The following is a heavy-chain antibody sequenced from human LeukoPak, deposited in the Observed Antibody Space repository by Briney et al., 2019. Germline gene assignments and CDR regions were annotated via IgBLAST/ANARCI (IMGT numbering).Heavy chain of an antibody. CDR3: AREAYDSSGYYLYYFDY. V-gene: IGHV1-3*03. J-gene: IGHJ4*02. CDR2: INAGNGNT. D-gene: IGHD3-22*01. Sequence: ASVKVSCKASGYTFTSYAMHWVRQAPGQRPEWMGWINAGNGNTKYSQEFQGGVTITRDTSASTAYMELSSLRSEDMAVYYCAREAYDSSGYYLYYFDYWGQGTLVTVSS. CDR1: GYTFTSYA.